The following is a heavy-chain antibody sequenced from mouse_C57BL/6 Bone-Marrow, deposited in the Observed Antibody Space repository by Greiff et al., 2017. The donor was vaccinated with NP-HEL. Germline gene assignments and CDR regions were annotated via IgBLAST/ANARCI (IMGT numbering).Heavy chain of an antibody. CDR3: ARRKRRQPHFDY. V-gene: IGHV1-52*01. CDR2: IDPSDSET. D-gene: IGHD6-1*01. CDR1: GYTFTSYW. J-gene: IGHJ2*01. Sequence: QVQLQQPGAELVRPGSSVKLSCKASGYTFTSYWMHWVKQRPIQGLEWIGNIDPSDSETHYNQKFKDKATLTVDKSSSTAYMQLSSLTSEDSAVYDCARRKRRQPHFDYWGQGTTLTVSS.